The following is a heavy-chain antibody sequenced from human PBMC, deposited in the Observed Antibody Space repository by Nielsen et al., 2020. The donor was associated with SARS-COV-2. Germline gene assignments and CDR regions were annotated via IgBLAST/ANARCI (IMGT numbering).Heavy chain of an antibody. CDR1: GFTFNIYA. D-gene: IGHD3-22*01. CDR2: TSASGAST. J-gene: IGHJ6*02. CDR3: ARAGSGSGYYGMDV. V-gene: IGHV3-23*01. Sequence: GESLKISCAASGFTFNIYAMAWVRRAPGRGLEWVSGTSASGASTYYPGSVKGRFTISRENAKNSLYLQMNSLRAGDTAVYYCARAGSGSGYYGMDVWGQGTTVTVSS.